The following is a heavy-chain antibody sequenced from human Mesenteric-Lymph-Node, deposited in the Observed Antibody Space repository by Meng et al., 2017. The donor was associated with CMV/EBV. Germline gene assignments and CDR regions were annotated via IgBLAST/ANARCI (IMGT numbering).Heavy chain of an antibody. J-gene: IGHJ4*02. D-gene: IGHD4-11*01. Sequence: GESLKISCAASGFTFSTYEMNWVRQAPGKGLEWVSYISYSGSSIYYADSVKGRFIISRDNAKNSLYLQMNSLRAEDTAVYYCARNRYSNYVDIYFDYWGQGTLVTAPQ. CDR1: GFTFSTYE. CDR3: ARNRYSNYVDIYFDY. CDR2: ISYSGSSI. V-gene: IGHV3-48*03.